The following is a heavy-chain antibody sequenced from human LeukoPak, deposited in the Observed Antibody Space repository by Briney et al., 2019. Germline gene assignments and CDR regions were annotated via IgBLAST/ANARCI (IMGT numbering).Heavy chain of an antibody. CDR3: ARGNYDFAYDP. D-gene: IGHD3-3*01. Sequence: GGSLRLSCAASGFILNDFDMNWVRQAPGKGLEWVSYLSTSGSYIHYADSVKGRFTISRDAGKNSLYLQLDSLTVEDTAVYFCARGNYDFAYDPWGQGTLVTVSS. CDR2: LSTSGSYI. J-gene: IGHJ5*02. V-gene: IGHV3-21*01. CDR1: GFILNDFD.